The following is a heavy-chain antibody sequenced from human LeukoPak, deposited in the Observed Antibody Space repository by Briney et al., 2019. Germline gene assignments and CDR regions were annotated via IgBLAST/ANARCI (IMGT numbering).Heavy chain of an antibody. V-gene: IGHV1-18*04. CDR1: GYTFTGYY. Sequence: ASVKVSCKASGYTFTGYYVHWVRQAPGQGLEWVGWISAYNGNTNYAQKLQGRVTMTTDTSTSTAYMELRSLRSDDTAVYYCARDSLAKITIFGVVTRAFDYWGQGTLVTVSS. CDR2: ISAYNGNT. D-gene: IGHD3-3*01. CDR3: ARDSLAKITIFGVVTRAFDY. J-gene: IGHJ4*02.